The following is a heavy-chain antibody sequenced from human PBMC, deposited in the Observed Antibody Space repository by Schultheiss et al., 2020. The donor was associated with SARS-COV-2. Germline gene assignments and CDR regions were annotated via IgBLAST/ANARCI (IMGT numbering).Heavy chain of an antibody. J-gene: IGHJ6*01. V-gene: IGHV3-74*01. CDR2: INSDGSST. D-gene: IGHD3-3*01. Sequence: GGSLRLSCAASGLTVSSNYMYWVRQATGKGLEWVSRINSDGSSTSYADSVKGRFTISRDNAKNTLYLQMNSLRAEDTAVYYCARDRYDFWSGYEKRTRRVNGMDVWGQGAKVTVSS. CDR3: ARDRYDFWSGYEKRTRRVNGMDV. CDR1: GLTVSSNY.